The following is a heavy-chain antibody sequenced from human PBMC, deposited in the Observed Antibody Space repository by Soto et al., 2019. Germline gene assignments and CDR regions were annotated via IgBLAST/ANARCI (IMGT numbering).Heavy chain of an antibody. CDR3: ATNEGSGSYGSWGNWFDP. V-gene: IGHV1-69*02. D-gene: IGHD3-10*01. J-gene: IGHJ5*02. Sequence: QVQLVQSGAEVKKPGSSVKVSCKASGGTFSSYTISWVRPAPGPGLAWLGRIIPILGIANYAQKFQGRVTSTADKATSTAYRELSSRRSEDTAVYYWATNEGSGSYGSWGNWFDPWGQGTLVTGSS. CDR1: GGTFSSYT. CDR2: IIPILGIA.